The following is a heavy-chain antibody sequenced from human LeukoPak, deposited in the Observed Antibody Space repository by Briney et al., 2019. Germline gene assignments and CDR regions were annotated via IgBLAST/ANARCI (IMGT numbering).Heavy chain of an antibody. V-gene: IGHV4-4*07. Sequence: PSETLSLTCTVSGGSISSYYWSWIRQPAGKGLEWIGLISASGTTNYNPSLKSRVTMSVDTSKNQFSLNLSSVTAADTAVYYCARGGDGDILTGLVFDYWGQGTLVTVSS. J-gene: IGHJ4*02. CDR2: ISASGTT. CDR3: ARGGDGDILTGLVFDY. D-gene: IGHD3-9*01. CDR1: GGSISSYY.